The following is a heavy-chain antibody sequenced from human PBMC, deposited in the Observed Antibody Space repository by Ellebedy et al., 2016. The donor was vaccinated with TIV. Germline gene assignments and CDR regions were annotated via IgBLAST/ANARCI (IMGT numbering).Heavy chain of an antibody. CDR1: GYSFTSYY. CDR3: ARDSERGDDGWFDP. V-gene: IGHV1-46*01. Sequence: ASVKVSXXTSGYSFTSYYMHWARHAPGQGLEWMGLIHPSGGRTSYAQKFQGRVILTRDTSTRTFYMELYSLRSEDTAVYYCARDSERGDDGWFDPWGQGTLVTVSS. D-gene: IGHD4-17*01. CDR2: IHPSGGRT. J-gene: IGHJ5*02.